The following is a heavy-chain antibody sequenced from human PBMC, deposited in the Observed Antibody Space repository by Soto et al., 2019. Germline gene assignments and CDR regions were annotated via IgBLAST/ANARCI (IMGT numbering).Heavy chain of an antibody. CDR1: GFTFSSYG. J-gene: IGHJ4*02. CDR2: ISYDGSNK. D-gene: IGHD6-19*01. Sequence: GGSLRLSCAASGFTFSSYGMHWVRQAPGKGLEWVAVISYDGSNKYYADSVKGRFTISRDNSKNTLYLQMNSLRAEDTAVYYCAKACAGQQWLVMGYWGQGTLVTVSS. CDR3: AKACAGQQWLVMGY. V-gene: IGHV3-30*18.